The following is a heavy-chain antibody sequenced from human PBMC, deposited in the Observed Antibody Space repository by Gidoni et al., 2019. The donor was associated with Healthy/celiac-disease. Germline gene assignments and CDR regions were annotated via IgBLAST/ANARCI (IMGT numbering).Heavy chain of an antibody. CDR3: ARHDYGDSFYYFDY. J-gene: IGHJ4*02. CDR1: GGSISSSAHY. CDR2: IYYSGTT. D-gene: IGHD4-17*01. Sequence: QLQLQESGPGLVKPSETLSLTCTVSGGSISSSAHYWSWIRQPPGKGLEWIGSIYYSGTTYYNPSLKSRVTISVDTSKNQFSLKLSSVTAADTAVYYCARHDYGDSFYYFDYWGQGTLVTVSS. V-gene: IGHV4-39*01.